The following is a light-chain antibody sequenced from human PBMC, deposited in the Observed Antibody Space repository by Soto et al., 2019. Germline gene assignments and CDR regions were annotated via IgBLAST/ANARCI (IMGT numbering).Light chain of an antibody. CDR2: DVT. J-gene: IGLJ3*02. CDR1: SSDVGGYNY. CDR3: SSYTISSTWV. V-gene: IGLV2-14*01. Sequence: QSVLTQPASVSGSPGQSITISCTGTSSDVGGYNYVSWYQQHPGKAPKLIIYDVTNRPSGVSNRFSGSKSGNTASLTISGLQDEDEADYYCSSYTISSTWVFGGGTKLTVL.